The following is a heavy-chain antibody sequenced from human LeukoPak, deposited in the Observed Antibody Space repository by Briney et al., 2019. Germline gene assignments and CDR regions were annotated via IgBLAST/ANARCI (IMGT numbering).Heavy chain of an antibody. CDR1: GYVFTTYD. Sequence: ASVKVSCKASGYVFTTYDINWVRQATGQGLEWMGWMNPNSGNTGYAQKFQGRVTMTRNTSISTAYMELSSLRSEDTAVYYCATEQAKRFEQLVEDGVYWGQGTLVTVSS. CDR2: MNPNSGNT. CDR3: ATEQAKRFEQLVEDGVY. J-gene: IGHJ4*02. V-gene: IGHV1-8*02. D-gene: IGHD6-13*01.